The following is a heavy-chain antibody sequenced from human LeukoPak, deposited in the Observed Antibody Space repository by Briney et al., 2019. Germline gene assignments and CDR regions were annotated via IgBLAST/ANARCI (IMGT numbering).Heavy chain of an antibody. J-gene: IGHJ4*02. Sequence: GASVKVSFKASGYTFTGNHMHWVRHAPGQGLEWMGWINPNSGGTNYAQKFQGRVIMTRDTSISTAYMELSRLGSDDTAVYYCARGGSTDSIHSCGGNCYLLDNWGPGTLVTVSS. D-gene: IGHD2-21*02. CDR1: GYTFTGNH. CDR2: INPNSGGT. CDR3: ARGGSTDSIHSCGGNCYLLDN. V-gene: IGHV1-2*02.